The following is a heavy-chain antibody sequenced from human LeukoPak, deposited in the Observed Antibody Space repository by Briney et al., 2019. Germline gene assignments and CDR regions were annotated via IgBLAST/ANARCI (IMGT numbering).Heavy chain of an antibody. CDR2: ISYDGSNK. V-gene: IGHV3-30*18. Sequence: GGSLRLSCAASGFTFSSSGMHWVRQAPGKGLEWVAVISYDGSNKYYADSVKGRFTISRDNSKNTLYLQMNSLRAEDTAVYYCAKDPFGSYYYDSSGYYSTSYFDYWGQGTLVTVSS. CDR1: GFTFSSSG. D-gene: IGHD3-22*01. CDR3: AKDPFGSYYYDSSGYYSTSYFDY. J-gene: IGHJ4*02.